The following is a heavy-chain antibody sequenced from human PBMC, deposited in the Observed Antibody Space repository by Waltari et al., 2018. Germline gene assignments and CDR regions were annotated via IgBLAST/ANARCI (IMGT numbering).Heavy chain of an antibody. V-gene: IGHV4-39*01. J-gene: IGHJ4*02. CDR2: IYYRGST. CDR1: GASISSRTYY. Sequence: QLQLQESGLGLVEHSETLSLTCFVSGASISSRTYYWGWFRPPPGKGLEWIGKIYYRGSTSYTPSRETRVTISVDTPKNEFSLGLSSVTAADTTVYYCARGLWKGYYYDTSGYPDYWGPGNLVTVSS. D-gene: IGHD3-22*01. CDR3: ARGLWKGYYYDTSGYPDY.